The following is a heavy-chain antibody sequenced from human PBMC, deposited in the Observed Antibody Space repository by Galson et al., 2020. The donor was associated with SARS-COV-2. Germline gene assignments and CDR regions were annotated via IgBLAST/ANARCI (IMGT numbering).Heavy chain of an antibody. V-gene: IGHV3-7*01. Sequence: GGSLRLSCVASGFTFSSYWMSWVRQTPGKGPEWVANIKQDGSEKYYVESVKGRFTISRDNAKNLLYLQMNSLRAEDTAVYYCARSGERNGYGDWYDPWGQGTLVTVSS. J-gene: IGHJ5*02. D-gene: IGHD5-18*01. CDR1: GFTFSSYW. CDR2: IKQDGSEK. CDR3: ARSGERNGYGDWYDP.